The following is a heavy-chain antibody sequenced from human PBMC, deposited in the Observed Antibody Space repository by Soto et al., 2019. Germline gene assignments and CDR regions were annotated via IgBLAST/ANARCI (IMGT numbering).Heavy chain of an antibody. Sequence: SETLSLTCXVSGGSISSGGYSWSWIRQPPGKGLEWIGEINHSGSTNYNPSLKSRVTISVDTSKNQFSLKLSSVTAADTAVYYCARGRITMVRGVFYYYYYGMEVWGQGTTVTVSS. CDR2: INHSGST. CDR3: ARGRITMVRGVFYYYYYGMEV. J-gene: IGHJ6*02. D-gene: IGHD3-10*01. V-gene: IGHV4-34*01. CDR1: GGSISSGGYS.